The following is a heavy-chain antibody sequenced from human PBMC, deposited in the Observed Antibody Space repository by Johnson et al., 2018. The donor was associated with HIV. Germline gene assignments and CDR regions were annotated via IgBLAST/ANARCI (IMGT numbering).Heavy chain of an antibody. CDR3: AKGWYSGYDLPNAVDI. D-gene: IGHD5-12*01. J-gene: IGHJ3*02. Sequence: VQLVESGGGVVQPGGSLRLSCAASGFTFSNYAMNWVRQAPGKGLEWVSSISSSGDRTSYADSVKGRFTISRDNSKNTMLVQMNNLTTEDTAFYYCAKGWYSGYDLPNAVDIWG. CDR1: GFTFSNYA. V-gene: IGHV3-23*04. CDR2: ISSSGDRT.